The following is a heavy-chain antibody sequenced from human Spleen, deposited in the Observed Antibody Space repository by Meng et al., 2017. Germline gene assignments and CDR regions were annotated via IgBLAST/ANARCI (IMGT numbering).Heavy chain of an antibody. CDR2: IDPKSDNT. Sequence: ASVKVSCKASGYTFAAYWIQWVRQAPGQGLEWMGRIDPKSDNTHYAQKLQARVTMTGDTSISTADMELSGLRSDDTAMYYCARDEDISAAGKLFGDYWGKGTLVTVSS. D-gene: IGHD6-25*01. J-gene: IGHJ4*02. CDR1: GYTFAAYW. CDR3: ARDEDISAAGKLFGDY. V-gene: IGHV1-2*06.